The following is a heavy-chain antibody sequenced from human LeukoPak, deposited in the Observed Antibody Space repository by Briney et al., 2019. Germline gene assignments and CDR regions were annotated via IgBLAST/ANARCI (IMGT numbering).Heavy chain of an antibody. CDR3: ARAQSSSGWQAYFDY. J-gene: IGHJ4*02. V-gene: IGHV4-59*12. CDR1: GGSITTYY. CDR2: IYHSGST. Sequence: SETLSLTCTVSGGSITTYYWSWIRQPPGKGLEWIGEIYHSGSTNYNPSLKSRVTISVDKSKNQFSLKLSSVTAADTAVYYCARAQSSSGWQAYFDYWGQGTLVTVSS. D-gene: IGHD6-19*01.